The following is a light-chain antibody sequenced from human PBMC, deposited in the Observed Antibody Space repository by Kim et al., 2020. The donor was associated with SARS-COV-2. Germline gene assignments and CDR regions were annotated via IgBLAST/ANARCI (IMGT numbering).Light chain of an antibody. J-gene: IGLJ2*01. V-gene: IGLV10-54*01. Sequence: RSDTLTNTGNSDNVSNQGASWLQHHQGHAPKVLTYRNNNRPSGISERLSASRSGNTASLTITGLQPEDEAVYYCSAWDSSLNAVVFGGGTQLTVL. CDR1: SDNVSNQG. CDR2: RNN. CDR3: SAWDSSLNAVV.